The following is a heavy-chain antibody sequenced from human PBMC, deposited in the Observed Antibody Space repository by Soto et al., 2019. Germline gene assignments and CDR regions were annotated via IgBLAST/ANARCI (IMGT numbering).Heavy chain of an antibody. CDR2: ISAYNGNT. Sequence: ASVEVSCKXSGYTFTRYGISWVRQAPGQGLEWMGWISAYNGNTNYAQKLQGRVTMTTDTSTSTAYMEVRSLRSDDTAVYYCARELYYYDSSGHTGDAFDIWGQGTMVTVSS. CDR3: ARELYYYDSSGHTGDAFDI. J-gene: IGHJ3*02. V-gene: IGHV1-18*04. CDR1: GYTFTRYG. D-gene: IGHD3-22*01.